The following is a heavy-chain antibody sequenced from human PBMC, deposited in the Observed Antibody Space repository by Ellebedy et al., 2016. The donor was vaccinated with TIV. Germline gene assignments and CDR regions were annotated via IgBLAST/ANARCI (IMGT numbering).Heavy chain of an antibody. D-gene: IGHD2/OR15-2a*01. CDR3: AGPAAIGTKTFNF. CDR2: INPDGSVQ. CDR1: GYTFSDYG. V-gene: IGHV3-7*01. J-gene: IGHJ4*02. Sequence: GESLKISCAASGYTFSDYGMIWVRQAPGKGLEWVANINPDGSVQAYVDSVKGRFAISRDNAKNSLYLQMNSLRAEDTAVYFCAGPAAIGTKTFNFWGQGTLVTVSS.